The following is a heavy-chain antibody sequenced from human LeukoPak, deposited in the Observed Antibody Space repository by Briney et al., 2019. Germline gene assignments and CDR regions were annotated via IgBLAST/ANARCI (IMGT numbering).Heavy chain of an antibody. J-gene: IGHJ4*02. CDR1: GFNFSTYP. Sequence: GRSLRLSCAASGFNFSTYPLHWVRQAPGKGLEWGAMISYDGNYLLYADSVKGRFTISRDNSKNTVYLQVNSLRPEDTAVYYCVRGDGLDKALDYWGQGALVTVSS. CDR2: ISYDGNYL. V-gene: IGHV3-30*04. CDR3: VRGDGLDKALDY. D-gene: IGHD5-24*01.